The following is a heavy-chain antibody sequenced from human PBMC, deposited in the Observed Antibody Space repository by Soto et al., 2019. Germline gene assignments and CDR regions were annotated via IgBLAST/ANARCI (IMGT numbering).Heavy chain of an antibody. CDR1: GFPFSSYA. CDR2: ITGSGGSK. CDR3: AKGRFGIAADVPFDY. J-gene: IGHJ4*02. Sequence: GGSLRLSCAASGFPFSSYAMIWVRQATGKGLDWVSAITGSGGSKYYSASVKGRFTISRDNSKNTLDLQMKRLRAEDAAVYYCAKGRFGIAADVPFDYGRQGTIVTVSS. V-gene: IGHV3-23*01. D-gene: IGHD6-13*01.